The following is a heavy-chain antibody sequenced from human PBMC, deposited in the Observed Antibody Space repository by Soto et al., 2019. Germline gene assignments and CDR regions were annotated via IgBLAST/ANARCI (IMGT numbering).Heavy chain of an antibody. CDR1: GFIIPCCA. CDR3: ARDVRVGEPDYFDD. V-gene: IGHV3-30*01. J-gene: IGHJ4*02. CDR2: IGADGTHK. D-gene: IGHD1-26*01. Sequence: QVRLVESGGGVVQPGRSLRLSCAASGFIIPCCAIHWIRQSPGKGLEWVAVIGADGTHKYYGDSVQGRFTISRDTSQNMVFLQMDSLTAEETALYYCARDVRVGEPDYFDDWGQGTLVSVSS.